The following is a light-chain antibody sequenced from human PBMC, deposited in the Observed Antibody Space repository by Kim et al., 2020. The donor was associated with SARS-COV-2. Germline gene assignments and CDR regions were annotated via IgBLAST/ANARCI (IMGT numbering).Light chain of an antibody. CDR1: ELVHKY. Sequence: SPEQTATITCSGDELVHKYACWYHQKPRQSPVLVIYQDTKRPSGIPERFSGSNSGNTATLTISGTQAMDEADYYCQASDSSTDVVFGGGTQLTFL. CDR3: QASDSSTDVV. CDR2: QDT. J-gene: IGLJ2*01. V-gene: IGLV3-1*01.